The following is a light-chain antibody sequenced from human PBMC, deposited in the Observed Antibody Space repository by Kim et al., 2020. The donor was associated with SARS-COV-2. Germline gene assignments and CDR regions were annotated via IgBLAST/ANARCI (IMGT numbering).Light chain of an antibody. Sequence: VLTQSPEFQSVTPKEKVSITCRASQSIGSNLHWYQQKPNQSPKLLIKFASQSISGVPSRFTGSGSGTDFTLTISSLEAEDAAAYYWHQSDSLPWTFGRGTKVDIK. J-gene: IGKJ1*01. CDR1: QSIGSN. CDR3: HQSDSLPWT. CDR2: FAS. V-gene: IGKV6D-21*02.